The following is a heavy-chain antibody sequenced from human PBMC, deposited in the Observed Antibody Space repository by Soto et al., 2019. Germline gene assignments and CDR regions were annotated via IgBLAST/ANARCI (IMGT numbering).Heavy chain of an antibody. V-gene: IGHV3-7*01. J-gene: IGHJ6*03. CDR3: ARRIGSVLMVYAREYYYYYMDV. D-gene: IGHD2-8*01. CDR2: IKQDGSEK. CDR1: GFTFSSYW. Sequence: GGSLRLSCAASGFTFSSYWMSWVRQAPGKGLEWVANIKQDGSEKYYVDFLKGRFTISRDKAKNSLYLQMNSLRAEDTAVYYCARRIGSVLMVYAREYYYYYMDVWGKGTTVTVSS.